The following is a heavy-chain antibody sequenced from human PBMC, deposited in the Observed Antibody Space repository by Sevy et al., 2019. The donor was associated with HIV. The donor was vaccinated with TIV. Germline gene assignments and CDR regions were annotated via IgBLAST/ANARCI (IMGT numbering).Heavy chain of an antibody. CDR1: GFTFSTYA. J-gene: IGHJ4*02. CDR3: ATSWAESGHSYVDGGY. Sequence: GGSLRLSCAASGFTFSTYAMSWVRQAPGKGLEWVSVISGSGGRTYYADSVKGRFTISRDNSKHTLYLHMNSLRAEDTAVYYCATSWAESGHSYVDGGYWGQGTLVTVSS. V-gene: IGHV3-23*01. CDR2: ISGSGGRT. D-gene: IGHD5-18*01.